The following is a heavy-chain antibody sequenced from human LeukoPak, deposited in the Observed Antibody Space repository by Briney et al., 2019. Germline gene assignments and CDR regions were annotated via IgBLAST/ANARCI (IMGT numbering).Heavy chain of an antibody. D-gene: IGHD1/OR15-1a*01. J-gene: IGHJ6*03. Sequence: SETLSLTCAVSGVSISSYYWSWIRQPAGKGLEWIWRTYTSGSTNYNPSLKSRVTISVDTSKNQFSLKLSSVTAADTAVYYCARDSGIPGTYYYYYMDVWGKGTTVTISS. CDR3: ARDSGIPGTYYYYYMDV. V-gene: IGHV4-4*07. CDR2: TYTSGST. CDR1: GVSISSYY.